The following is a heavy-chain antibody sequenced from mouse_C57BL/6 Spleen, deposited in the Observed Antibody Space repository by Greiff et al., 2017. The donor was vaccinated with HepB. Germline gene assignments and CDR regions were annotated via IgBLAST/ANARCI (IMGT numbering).Heavy chain of an antibody. CDR3: ARFTTVVARYYFDY. D-gene: IGHD1-1*01. CDR1: GYTFTSYW. V-gene: IGHV1-55*01. Sequence: QVQLQQPGAELVKPGASVKMSCKASGYTFTSYWITWVKQRPGQGLEWIGDIYPGSGSTNYNEKFKSKATLTVGTSSSTAYMQLSSLTSEDSAVYYCARFTTVVARYYFDYWGQGTTLTVSS. CDR2: IYPGSGST. J-gene: IGHJ2*01.